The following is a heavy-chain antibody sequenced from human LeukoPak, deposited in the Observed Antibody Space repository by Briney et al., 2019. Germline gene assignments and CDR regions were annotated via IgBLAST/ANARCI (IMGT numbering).Heavy chain of an antibody. V-gene: IGHV3-30*18. CDR1: GFTFSSYG. J-gene: IGHJ4*02. CDR2: ISYDGSNK. CDR3: AKDYCSSTSCPNY. Sequence: GGSLRLSCAASGFTFSSYGMHWVRQAPGKGLEWVAVISYDGSNKYYADSVKGRFTISRDNSKNTLYLQMNRLRAEDTAVYYCAKDYCSSTSCPNYWGQGTLVTVSS. D-gene: IGHD2-2*01.